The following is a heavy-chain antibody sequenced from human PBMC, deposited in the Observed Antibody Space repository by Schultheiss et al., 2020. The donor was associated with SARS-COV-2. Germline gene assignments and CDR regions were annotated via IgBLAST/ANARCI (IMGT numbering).Heavy chain of an antibody. D-gene: IGHD2-15*01. CDR1: GFTFSSYA. CDR3: TSSRRAYCSGGKCHTDYFYYAMDA. J-gene: IGHJ6*01. CDR2: IRSKANNYAT. V-gene: IGHV3-73*01. Sequence: GESLKISCAASGFTFSSYAMHWVRQASGTGLEWVGRIRSKANNYATAYAASVKGRFTISRDDSKNTAYLQMDSLKAEDTAVYYCTSSRRAYCSGGKCHTDYFYYAMDAWGQGTTVTVSS.